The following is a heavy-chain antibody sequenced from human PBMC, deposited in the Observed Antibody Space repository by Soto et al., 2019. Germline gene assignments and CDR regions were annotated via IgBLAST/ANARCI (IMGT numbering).Heavy chain of an antibody. J-gene: IGHJ6*02. CDR3: ARREITMVRGVKLNYYYYYGMDV. CDR2: IIPIFGTA. Sequence: SVKVSCKASGGTFSSYAISWVRQAPGQGLEWMGGIIPIFGTANYAQKFQGRVTITADESTSTSYMELSSLRSEDTAVYYCARREITMVRGVKLNYYYYYGMDVWGQGTTVTVSS. CDR1: GGTFSSYA. D-gene: IGHD3-10*01. V-gene: IGHV1-69*13.